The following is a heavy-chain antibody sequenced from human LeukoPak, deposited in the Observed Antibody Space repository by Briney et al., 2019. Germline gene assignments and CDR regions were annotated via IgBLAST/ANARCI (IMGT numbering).Heavy chain of an antibody. Sequence: GGSLRLSCAASGFTFSSRDMNWVRQAPGKGLEWVAVISYDGSNKYYADSVKGRFTISRDNSKNTLYLQMNSLRAEDTAVYYCAKGRYYFDYWGQGTLVTVSS. CDR2: ISYDGSNK. V-gene: IGHV3-30*18. J-gene: IGHJ4*02. CDR1: GFTFSSRD. CDR3: AKGRYYFDY.